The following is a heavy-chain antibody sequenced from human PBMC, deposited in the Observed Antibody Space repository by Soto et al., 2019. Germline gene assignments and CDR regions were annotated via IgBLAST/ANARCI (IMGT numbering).Heavy chain of an antibody. J-gene: IGHJ5*02. CDR3: ALGGSLAA. Sequence: RQPTEKGPEGVSVIGIGGDANYADSVRGRFTISRDNSKNTLYLQMTSLRADETAVYHRALGGSLAAWGPGTLVTVS. D-gene: IGHD3-16*01. CDR2: IGIGGDA. V-gene: IGHV3-23*01.